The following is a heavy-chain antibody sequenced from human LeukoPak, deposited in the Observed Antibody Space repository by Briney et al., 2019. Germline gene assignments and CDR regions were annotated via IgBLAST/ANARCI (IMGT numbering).Heavy chain of an antibody. CDR3: AKDYEREVRGVMSYFDY. J-gene: IGHJ4*02. CDR2: IKQDGSEK. Sequence: GGSLRLSCAASGFTFSSYWMSWVRQAPGKGLEWVANIKQDGSEKYYVDSVKGRFTISRDNSKNSLYLQMNSLRTEDTALYYCAKDYEREVRGVMSYFDYWGQGTLVTVSS. CDR1: GFTFSSYW. V-gene: IGHV3-7*03. D-gene: IGHD3-10*01.